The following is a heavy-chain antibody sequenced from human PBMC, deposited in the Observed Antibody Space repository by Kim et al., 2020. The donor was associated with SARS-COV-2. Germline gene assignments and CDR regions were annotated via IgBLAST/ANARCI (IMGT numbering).Heavy chain of an antibody. CDR3: AHRRGYGSNWYSVAFDY. CDR1: GFSLSTSGVG. CDR2: IYWDDDK. J-gene: IGHJ4*02. Sequence: SGPTLVKPTQTLTLTCTFSGFSLSTSGVGVGWIRQPPGKALEWLALIYWDDDKRYSPSLKSRLTITKDTSKNQVVLTMTNMDPVDTGTYYCAHRRGYGSNWYSVAFDYWGQGTLVTVSS. V-gene: IGHV2-5*02. D-gene: IGHD6-13*01.